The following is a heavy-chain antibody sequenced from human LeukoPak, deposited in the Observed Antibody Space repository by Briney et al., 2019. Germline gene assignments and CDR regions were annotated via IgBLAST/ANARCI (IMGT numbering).Heavy chain of an antibody. J-gene: IGHJ4*02. V-gene: IGHV1-69*04. Sequence: GSSVKVSCKASGGTFSSYAISWVRQAPGQGLEWMGRIIPILGIANYAQKFQGRVTITADKSTSTAHMELSSLRSEDTAVYYCARDPVSGLRSPGYFDYWGQGTLVTVSS. CDR1: GGTFSSYA. CDR2: IIPILGIA. CDR3: ARDPVSGLRSPGYFDY. D-gene: IGHD5-12*01.